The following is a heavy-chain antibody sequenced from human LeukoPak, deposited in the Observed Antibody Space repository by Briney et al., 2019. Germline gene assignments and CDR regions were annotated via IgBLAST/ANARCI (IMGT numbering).Heavy chain of an antibody. D-gene: IGHD3-9*01. V-gene: IGHV4-4*07. CDR1: GGSISSYY. CDR3: ARDPGDTDWYNFDF. Sequence: SETLSLTCTVSGGSISSYYWSWIRQPAGKGLEWIGRIYTSESTNYNPSFKSRVTVSLEMSKNQFSLSLSSVTAADTAVYYCARDPGDTDWYNFDFWGQGILVTVSS. J-gene: IGHJ4*02. CDR2: IYTSEST.